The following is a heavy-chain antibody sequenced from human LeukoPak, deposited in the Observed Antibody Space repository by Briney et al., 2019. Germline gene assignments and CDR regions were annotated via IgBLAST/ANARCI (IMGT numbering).Heavy chain of an antibody. CDR1: GGSISSSSNY. D-gene: IGHD3-22*01. Sequence: SETLSLTCTVSGGSISSSSNYWGWIRQPPGKGLEWIGSIYYSGSTYYNPSLKSRVTISVDTSKNQFSLKLSSVTAADTAVYYCATDYYDSSGPPNWYFDLWGRGTLVTVSS. J-gene: IGHJ2*01. CDR3: ATDYYDSSGPPNWYFDL. CDR2: IYYSGST. V-gene: IGHV4-39*07.